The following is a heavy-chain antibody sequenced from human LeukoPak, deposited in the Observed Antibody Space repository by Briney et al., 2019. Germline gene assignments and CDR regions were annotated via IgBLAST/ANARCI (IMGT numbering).Heavy chain of an antibody. Sequence: ASVKVSCKASGYTFTSYDINWVRQATGQGLKWREWMNPNSGNTGYAQKFKGRVTMTRNTSISTAYMELSSLRSEDTAVYYCARAHCSGGSCSFDYWGQGTLVTVSS. CDR1: GYTFTSYD. CDR2: MNPNSGNT. V-gene: IGHV1-8*01. D-gene: IGHD2-15*01. CDR3: ARAHCSGGSCSFDY. J-gene: IGHJ4*02.